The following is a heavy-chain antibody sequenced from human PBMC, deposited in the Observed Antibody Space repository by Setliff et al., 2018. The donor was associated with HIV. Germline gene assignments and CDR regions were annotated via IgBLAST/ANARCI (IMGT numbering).Heavy chain of an antibody. Sequence: LSLTCTVSGASMSSGDYYWSWIRQPPGKGLEWIGYIYYSGSTYYSPSLKSRVTISADTSKNQVSLKLRSVTAADTAVYYCARGNPAITVGSTRDYYRMDVWGQGTTVTVSS. CDR2: IYYSGST. D-gene: IGHD6-19*01. CDR3: ARGNPAITVGSTRDYYRMDV. J-gene: IGHJ6*02. V-gene: IGHV4-30-4*08. CDR1: GASMSSGDYY.